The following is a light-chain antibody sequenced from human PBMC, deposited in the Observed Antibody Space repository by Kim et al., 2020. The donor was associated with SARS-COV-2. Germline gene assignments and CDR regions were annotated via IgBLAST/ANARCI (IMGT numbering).Light chain of an antibody. V-gene: IGKV3-15*01. CDR1: QGVKSA. J-gene: IGKJ5*01. CDR3: QQYENWIT. Sequence: SVSPGESATRSCRASQGVKSALAWYQQKPGLAPRLLIYGASTRATGVPARFSGSGSGTDFTLTISSLQSEDFAIYYCQQYENWITFGQGTRLEIK. CDR2: GAS.